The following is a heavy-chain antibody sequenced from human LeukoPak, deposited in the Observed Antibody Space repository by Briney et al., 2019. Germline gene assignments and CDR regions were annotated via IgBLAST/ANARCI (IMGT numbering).Heavy chain of an antibody. CDR2: INPSGGST. D-gene: IGHD1-1*01. V-gene: IGHV1-46*01. CDR1: GYTFTSYY. CDR3: ARVLEGGRTTRAFYI. J-gene: IGHJ3*02. Sequence: ASVKVSCKASGYTFTSYYMHWVRQAPGQGLEWMGIINPSGGSTSYAQKFQDRVTMTRDTSTSTVYMELSSLRSEDTAVYYCARVLEGGRTTRAFYIWGQGTMVTVSS.